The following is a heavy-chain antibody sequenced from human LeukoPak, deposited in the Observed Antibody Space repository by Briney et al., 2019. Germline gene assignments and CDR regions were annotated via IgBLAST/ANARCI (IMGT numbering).Heavy chain of an antibody. CDR1: GGSISNYY. Sequence: SETLSLTCTVSGGSISNYYWIWIRQPPGKGLEWIGYIYYSGSTKYNPSLKSRVTMSVDTSKNQFSLRLGSVTAADTAVYYCARSLGAARYNLKYYFFYGLDVWGQGTTVTVSS. V-gene: IGHV4-59*01. D-gene: IGHD1-26*01. J-gene: IGHJ6*02. CDR2: IYYSGST. CDR3: ARSLGAARYNLKYYFFYGLDV.